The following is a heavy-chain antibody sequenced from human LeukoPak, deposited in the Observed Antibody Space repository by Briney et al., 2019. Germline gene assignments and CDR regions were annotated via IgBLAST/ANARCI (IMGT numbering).Heavy chain of an antibody. CDR3: ARRRYNYDY. Sequence: LETLSLTCTVSGGSISSYYWSWIRQPPGKGLGWIGYIDYSGDTIYNPSLKSRVTISIDTSKNQFSLKLSSVTAADTAVYYRARRRYNYDYWGQGTLVTVSS. D-gene: IGHD5-18*01. CDR2: IDYSGDT. CDR1: GGSISSYY. J-gene: IGHJ4*02. V-gene: IGHV4-59*01.